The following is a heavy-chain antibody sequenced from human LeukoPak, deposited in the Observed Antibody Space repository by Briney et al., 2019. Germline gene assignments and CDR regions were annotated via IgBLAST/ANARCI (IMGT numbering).Heavy chain of an antibody. CDR2: IGPTGSTT. CDR1: GFSFSGHW. V-gene: IGHV3-74*01. Sequence: GGSLRLSCTASGFSFSGHWMHWARQLPGKGLVWVSRIGPTGSTTSYADSVKGRFTVSRDNAENTPYLQVNNLRAEDTAVYYCARGPNSNWSGLDFWGQGTLLTVSS. CDR3: ARGPNSNWSGLDF. D-gene: IGHD6-6*01. J-gene: IGHJ4*02.